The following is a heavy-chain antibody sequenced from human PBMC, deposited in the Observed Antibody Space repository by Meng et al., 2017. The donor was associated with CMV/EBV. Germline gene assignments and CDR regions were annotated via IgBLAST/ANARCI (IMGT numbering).Heavy chain of an antibody. J-gene: IGHJ6*02. CDR2: ISYDGSNK. CDR3: ARDDYDFWSGYSAYYYYGMDV. V-gene: IGHV3-30*04. D-gene: IGHD3-3*01. CDR1: GFTFSSYA. Sequence: GGSLRLSCAASGFTFSSYAMHWVRQAPGKGLEGVAVISYDGSNKYYADSVKGRFTISRDNSKNTLYLQMNSLRAEDTAVYYCARDDYDFWSGYSAYYYYGMDVWGQGTTVTVSS.